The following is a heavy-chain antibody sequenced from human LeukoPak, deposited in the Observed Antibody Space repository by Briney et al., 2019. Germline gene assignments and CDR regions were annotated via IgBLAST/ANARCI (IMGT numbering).Heavy chain of an antibody. CDR3: AKLPSTYGDYAGNWFDP. CDR2: ISGSGGST. CDR1: GFTFSSYA. Sequence: GGSLRLSCAASGFTFSSYAMSWVRQATGKGLEWVSAISGSGGSTYYADSVKGRFTISRDNSKNTLYLQMNSLRAEDTAVYYCAKLPSTYGDYAGNWFDPWGQGTLVTVSS. J-gene: IGHJ5*02. D-gene: IGHD4-17*01. V-gene: IGHV3-23*01.